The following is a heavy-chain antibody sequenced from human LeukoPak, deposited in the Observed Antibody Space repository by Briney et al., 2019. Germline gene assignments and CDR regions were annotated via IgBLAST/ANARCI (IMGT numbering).Heavy chain of an antibody. D-gene: IGHD3-10*01. CDR1: GFTFSSYA. CDR3: AKDLTGFVRFGELGDAFDI. Sequence: QTGGSLRLSCAASGFTFSSYAMSWVRQAPGKGLEWVSAISGSGGSTYYADSVKGRFTISRDNSKNTLYLQMNSLRAEDTAVYYCAKDLTGFVRFGELGDAFDIWGQGTMVTVSS. J-gene: IGHJ3*02. CDR2: ISGSGGST. V-gene: IGHV3-23*01.